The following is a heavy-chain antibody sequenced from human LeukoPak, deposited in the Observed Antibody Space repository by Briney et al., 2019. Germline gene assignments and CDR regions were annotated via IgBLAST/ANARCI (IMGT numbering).Heavy chain of an antibody. Sequence: ASVKVSCKASGYTFTSYGISWVRQAPGQGLEWMGWISAYNGNTNYAQKLQGRVTMTTDTSTSTAYMELRSLRSDDTAVYYCARRYGDYGYYYFDYWGQGTLVTVSP. V-gene: IGHV1-18*01. CDR1: GYTFTSYG. CDR2: ISAYNGNT. D-gene: IGHD4-17*01. J-gene: IGHJ4*02. CDR3: ARRYGDYGYYYFDY.